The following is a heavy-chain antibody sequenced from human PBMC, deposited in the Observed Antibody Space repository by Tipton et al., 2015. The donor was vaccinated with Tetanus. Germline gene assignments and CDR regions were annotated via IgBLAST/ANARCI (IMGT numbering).Heavy chain of an antibody. CDR2: IYEDGST. J-gene: IGHJ4*02. CDR1: GATISDSTYY. V-gene: IGHV4-39*01. D-gene: IGHD3-3*01. Sequence: TLSLTCTASGATISDSTYYWGWIRQPPGKGLEWIGSIYEDGSTYYNPSLKSRVTMSVDTSKNHFSLKMSSVTAADTAVYSCARHQSGYFSPPDSWGQGTLVTVSS. CDR3: ARHQSGYFSPPDS.